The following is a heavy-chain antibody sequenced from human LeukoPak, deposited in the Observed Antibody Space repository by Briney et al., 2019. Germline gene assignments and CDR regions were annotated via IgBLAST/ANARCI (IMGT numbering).Heavy chain of an antibody. CDR2: ISYIGTT. D-gene: IGHD4-17*01. Sequence: SETLSLTCAVSGDSFSSHYWTWIRQPPGRGLEWIGYISYIGTTNYNPSLKSRVTISIDTSKNQFSLKLSSVTTEDTAVYYCARDLVAVTKGFDIWGLGTMVSVSS. V-gene: IGHV4-59*11. CDR1: GDSFSSHY. CDR3: ARDLVAVTKGFDI. J-gene: IGHJ3*02.